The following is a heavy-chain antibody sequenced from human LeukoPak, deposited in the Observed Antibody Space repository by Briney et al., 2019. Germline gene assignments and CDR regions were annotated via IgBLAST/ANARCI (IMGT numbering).Heavy chain of an antibody. V-gene: IGHV3-21*04. CDR2: ISSSGSYI. J-gene: IGHJ5*02. Sequence: GGSLRLSCAASAFTFTSYSMNWVRQAPGKGLEWVSSISSSGSYIYYADSVKSRFTISRDNAENSLYLQMNSLRAEDTAVYYCAREYKGYGPNRRGFDPWGQGTLVTVSS. CDR3: AREYKGYGPNRRGFDP. D-gene: IGHD3-16*01. CDR1: AFTFTSYS.